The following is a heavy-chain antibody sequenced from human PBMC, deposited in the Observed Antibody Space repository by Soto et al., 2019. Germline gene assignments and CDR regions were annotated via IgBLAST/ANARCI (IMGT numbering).Heavy chain of an antibody. CDR2: INPSGGST. J-gene: IGHJ6*02. CDR3: ARDRIWGLRFLEWLPYGMDV. CDR1: GYTFTSYY. Sequence: ASVEVSCKXSGYTFTSYYMHWVRQAPGQGLEWMGIINPSGGSTSYAQKFQGRVTMTRDTSTSTVYMELSSLRSEDTAVYYCARDRIWGLRFLEWLPYGMDVWGQGTTVTVSS. V-gene: IGHV1-46*01. D-gene: IGHD3-3*01.